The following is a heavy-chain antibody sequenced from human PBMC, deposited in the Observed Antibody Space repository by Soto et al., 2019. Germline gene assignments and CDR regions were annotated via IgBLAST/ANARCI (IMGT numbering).Heavy chain of an antibody. V-gene: IGHV4-34*01. CDR3: ARVLVLRFLEWLPAAYYGMDV. D-gene: IGHD3-3*01. CDR2: INHSGST. Sequence: NPSETLSLTCAVYGGSFSGYYWSWIRQPPGKGLEWIGEINHSGSTNYNPSLKSRVTISVDTSKNQFSLKLSSVTAADTAVYYCARVLVLRFLEWLPAAYYGMDVWGQGTTVTVPS. J-gene: IGHJ6*02. CDR1: GGSFSGYY.